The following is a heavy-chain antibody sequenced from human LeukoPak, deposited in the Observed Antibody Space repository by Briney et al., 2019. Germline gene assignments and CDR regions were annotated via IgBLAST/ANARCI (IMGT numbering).Heavy chain of an antibody. CDR3: AKDPGSSWYGYFDY. CDR1: GLSFSDYS. Sequence: PPGGSLRLSCAASGLSFSDYSMHWVRQAPGKGLEWVAIISYDGSNERYADSVKGRFTISRDNSKNTLYLQMNSLRAEDTAVYYCAKDPGSSWYGYFDYWGQGTLVTVSS. V-gene: IGHV3-30-3*01. J-gene: IGHJ4*02. D-gene: IGHD6-13*01. CDR2: ISYDGSNE.